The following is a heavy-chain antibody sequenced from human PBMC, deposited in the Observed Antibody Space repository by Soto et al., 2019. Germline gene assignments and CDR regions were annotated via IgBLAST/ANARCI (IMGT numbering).Heavy chain of an antibody. V-gene: IGHV4-61*01. Sequence: SETLSLTCTVSGDSISGTYCWSWIRQPPGKGLEWIAYICYSGSSSYNPSLKSRVTISIDTSKSQCSLELSSVTAADTAVYYCARRQQRADYYYYGMDVWGQGTTVTVSS. CDR1: GDSISGTYC. J-gene: IGHJ6*02. D-gene: IGHD6-13*01. CDR3: ARRQQRADYYYYGMDV. CDR2: ICYSGSS.